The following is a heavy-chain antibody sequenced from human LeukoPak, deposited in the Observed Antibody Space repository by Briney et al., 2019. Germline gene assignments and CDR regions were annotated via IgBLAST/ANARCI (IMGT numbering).Heavy chain of an antibody. CDR2: MNPNSGNT. V-gene: IGHV1-8*01. D-gene: IGHD6-13*01. Sequence: ASVKVSCKASGYTFTSYDINWVRQATGQGLEWMGWMNPNSGNTGYAQKSQGRVTMTRNTSISTAYMELSSLRSEDTAVYYCARARPPSAAAGTGVWFDPWGQGTLVTVSS. CDR3: ARARPPSAAAGTGVWFDP. CDR1: GYTFTSYD. J-gene: IGHJ5*02.